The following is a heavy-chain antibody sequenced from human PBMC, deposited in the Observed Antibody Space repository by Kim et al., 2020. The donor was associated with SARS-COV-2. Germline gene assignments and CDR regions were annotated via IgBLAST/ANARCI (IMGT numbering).Heavy chain of an antibody. J-gene: IGHJ3*02. CDR2: ISYDGSNK. D-gene: IGHD2-15*01. CDR1: GFTFSSYG. Sequence: GGSLRLSCAASGFTFSSYGMHWVRQAPGKGLEWVAVISYDGSNKYYADSVKGRFTISRDNSKNTLYLQMNSLRAEDTAVYYCAKDFSTVASGAAFDIWGQGTMVTVSS. V-gene: IGHV3-30*18. CDR3: AKDFSTVASGAAFDI.